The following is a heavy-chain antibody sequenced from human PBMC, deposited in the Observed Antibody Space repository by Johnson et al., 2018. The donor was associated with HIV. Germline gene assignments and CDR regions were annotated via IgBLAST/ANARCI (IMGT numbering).Heavy chain of an antibody. CDR1: GFTFSSYW. J-gene: IGHJ3*02. D-gene: IGHD1-26*01. CDR2: IKQDGSEQ. V-gene: IGHV3-7*01. Sequence: DVQLVESGGGLVQPGGALRLSCAASGFTFSSYWMSWVRQAPGKGLEWVANIKQDGSEQYYVDSVKGRFTISRDNAKNSLYLQMNSLRVEDTAVYYCARRDSGSLSFDIWGQGTMVTVSS. CDR3: ARRDSGSLSFDI.